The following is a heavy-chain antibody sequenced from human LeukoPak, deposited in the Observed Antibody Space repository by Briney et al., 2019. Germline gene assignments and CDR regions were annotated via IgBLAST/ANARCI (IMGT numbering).Heavy chain of an antibody. Sequence: GSLRLSCAASGFTFTNYAISWVRQPPGKGLEWIGEINHSGSTNYNPSLKSRVTISVDTSKNQFSLKLSSVTAADTAVYYCARGRIAAAGKRQYFQHWGQGTLVTVSS. J-gene: IGHJ1*01. CDR2: INHSGST. V-gene: IGHV4-34*01. CDR1: GFTFTNYA. D-gene: IGHD6-13*01. CDR3: ARGRIAAAGKRQYFQH.